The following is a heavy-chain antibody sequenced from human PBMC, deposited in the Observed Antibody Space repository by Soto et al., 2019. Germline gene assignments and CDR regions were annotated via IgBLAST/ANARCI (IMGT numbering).Heavy chain of an antibody. CDR2: ISGGGDAT. V-gene: IGHV3-23*01. D-gene: IGHD3-16*01. CDR1: GFTFGNYA. J-gene: IGHJ6*03. Sequence: EVQLLESGGGLVQPGGSLRLSCAASGFTFGNYAFSWVRQAPGKGLEWVSVISGGGDATYYPDSVKGRFTTSRDNSKNTVYLQMNSLRPEDTAVYFCARVKTRIAYRDYSMDVWGKGTTVTVS. CDR3: ARVKTRIAYRDYSMDV.